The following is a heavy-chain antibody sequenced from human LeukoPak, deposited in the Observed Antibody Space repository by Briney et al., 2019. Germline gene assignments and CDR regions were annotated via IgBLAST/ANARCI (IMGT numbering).Heavy chain of an antibody. CDR2: INSDGSST. Sequence: PGGSLRLSCAASGFTFSSYWMHWVRQAPGKGLVWVSRINSDGSSTSYADSVKGRFTISRDNAKNTLYLQMNSLRAEDTAVYYCAKDPDQYDFWSGYYTGGKLFDYWGQGTLATVSS. V-gene: IGHV3-74*01. CDR3: AKDPDQYDFWSGYYTGGKLFDY. D-gene: IGHD3-3*01. J-gene: IGHJ4*02. CDR1: GFTFSSYW.